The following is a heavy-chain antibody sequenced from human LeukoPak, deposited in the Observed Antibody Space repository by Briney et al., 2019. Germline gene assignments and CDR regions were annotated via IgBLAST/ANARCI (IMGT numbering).Heavy chain of an antibody. D-gene: IGHD6-19*01. J-gene: IGHJ4*02. CDR3: ASGGWYGYYFDY. CDR2: IRPDGSVI. V-gene: IGHV3-7*01. Sequence: PGGSLRLSCAASGFTFSNYWMTWVRRAPGKGLEWVANIRPDGSVIHYVDSVKGRFTISRDSAKNSLYLQMNSLRAEDTAVYYCASGGWYGYYFDYWGQGTLVTVSS. CDR1: GFTFSNYW.